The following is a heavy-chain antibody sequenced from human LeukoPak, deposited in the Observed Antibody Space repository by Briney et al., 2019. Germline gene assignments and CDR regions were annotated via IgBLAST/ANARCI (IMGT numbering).Heavy chain of an antibody. CDR1: GFTFSSYA. V-gene: IGHV3-30-3*01. CDR2: ISYDGSNK. J-gene: IGHJ4*02. Sequence: AGGSLRLSCAASGFTFSSYAMSWVRQAPGKGLEWVAVISYDGSNKYYADSVKGRFTISRDNSKNTLYLQMNSLRAEDTAVYYCARLLGFWSGYDYWGQGTLVTVSS. CDR3: ARLLGFWSGYDY. D-gene: IGHD3-3*01.